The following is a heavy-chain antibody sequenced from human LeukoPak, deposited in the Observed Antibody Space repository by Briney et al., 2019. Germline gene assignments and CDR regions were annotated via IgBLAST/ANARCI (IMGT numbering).Heavy chain of an antibody. CDR3: ARGRRDGYMLLWEDY. D-gene: IGHD5-24*01. J-gene: IGHJ4*02. V-gene: IGHV3-66*01. CDR1: EFSVGSNY. CDR2: IYSGGST. Sequence: GGSLRLSCAASEFSVGSNYMTWVRQAPGKGREWVSLIYSGGSTYYADSVKGRFTISRDNSKNTLYLQMNSLRAEDTAVYYCARGRRDGYMLLWEDYWGQGTLVTVSS.